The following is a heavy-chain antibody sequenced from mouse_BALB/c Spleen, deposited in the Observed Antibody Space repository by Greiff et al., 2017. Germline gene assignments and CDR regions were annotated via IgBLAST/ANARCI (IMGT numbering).Heavy chain of an antibody. CDR2: IDPYNGGT. V-gene: IGHV1S135*01. J-gene: IGHJ2*01. CDR1: GYSFTGYN. D-gene: IGHD1-1*01. CDR3: ARSEITTGVFDY. Sequence: LQQSGPELGKPGASVKISCKASGYSFTGYNMYWVKQSHRKSLEWIGYIDPYNGGTSYNQKSKGKATLTVDKSSSTAYMHLNSLTSEDSAIYYCARSEITTGVFDYWGQGTTLTVSS.